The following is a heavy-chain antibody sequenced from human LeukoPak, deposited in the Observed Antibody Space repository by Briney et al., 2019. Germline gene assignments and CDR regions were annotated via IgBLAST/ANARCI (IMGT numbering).Heavy chain of an antibody. Sequence: GGSLRLSCSASGFTFSIYPMHWVRQAPGKGLEYVSTIFTNGDTTSYAASVKGRFTTSRDDSKNTLYRQMSSLRPEDTAVYYCVKSPSDGLDVWGQGATVTVSS. V-gene: IGHV3-64D*09. CDR2: IFTNGDTT. J-gene: IGHJ6*02. CDR1: GFTFSIYP. CDR3: VKSPSDGLDV.